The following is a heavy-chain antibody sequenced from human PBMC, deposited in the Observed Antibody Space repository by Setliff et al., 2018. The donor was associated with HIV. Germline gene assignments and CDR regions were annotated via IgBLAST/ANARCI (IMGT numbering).Heavy chain of an antibody. CDR3: AKEGRVTTAFDL. D-gene: IGHD1-1*01. CDR2: ISWNIFNI. V-gene: IGHV3-9*01. Sequence: GGSLRLSCAASGFSFNNYWIVRVRQAPGQGLEWVSGISWNIFNIAYADSVKGRFTISRDNAKNSLYLQMNSLRDEDTALYYCAKEGRVTTAFDLWGQGTLVTVSS. J-gene: IGHJ5*02. CDR1: GFSFNNYW.